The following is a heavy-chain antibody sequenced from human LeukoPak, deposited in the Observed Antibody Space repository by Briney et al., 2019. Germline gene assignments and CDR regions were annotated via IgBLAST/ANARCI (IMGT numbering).Heavy chain of an antibody. D-gene: IGHD2-8*01. V-gene: IGHV1-18*01. J-gene: IGHJ4*02. CDR1: GYTFTSYG. CDR2: ISTYNGDT. Sequence: GASVKVSCKASGYTFTSYGINWVRQAPGQGLEWMGWISTYNGDTNYAQKLQGRVTMTTDTSTSTAYMELRSLRSDDTAVYYCARDGVVLMVYPPQVPFDYWGQGTLVTVSS. CDR3: ARDGVVLMVYPPQVPFDY.